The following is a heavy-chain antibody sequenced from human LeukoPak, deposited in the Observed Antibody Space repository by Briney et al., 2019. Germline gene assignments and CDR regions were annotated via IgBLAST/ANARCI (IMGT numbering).Heavy chain of an antibody. CDR1: GYTFTAYY. J-gene: IGHJ4*02. CDR2: INPNSGGT. Sequence: GASVKVSCKASGYTFTAYYMHWVRQAPGQGLEWMGWINPNSGGTNYAQKFQGRVTMTRDTSISTAYMELSRLRSDDTAVYYCAREVGSGWYNIDYWGQGTLVTVSS. V-gene: IGHV1-2*02. CDR3: AREVGSGWYNIDY. D-gene: IGHD6-19*01.